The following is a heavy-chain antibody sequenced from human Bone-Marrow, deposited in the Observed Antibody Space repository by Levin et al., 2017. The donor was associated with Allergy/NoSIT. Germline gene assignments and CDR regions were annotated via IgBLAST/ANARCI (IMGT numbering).Heavy chain of an antibody. CDR2: ITYEGSQK. CDR1: GITFSNYG. D-gene: IGHD3-3*01. CDR3: AKGASVSGVPSLTPDYFDY. V-gene: IGHV3-30*18. Sequence: GGSLRLSCLASGITFSNYGMHWVRQAPGKGPEWVAFITYEGSQKHHRDSVKGRFSISRDNSQKTLYLQMDSLRPEDTAVDDCAKGASVSGVPSLTPDYFDYWGRGVPVTVSS. J-gene: IGHJ4*02.